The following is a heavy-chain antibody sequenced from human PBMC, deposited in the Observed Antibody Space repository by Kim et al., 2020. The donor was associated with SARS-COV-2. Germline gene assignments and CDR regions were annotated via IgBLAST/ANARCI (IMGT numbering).Heavy chain of an antibody. D-gene: IGHD3-10*01. V-gene: IGHV5-51*01. CDR1: GYSFTSYW. CDR2: IYPGDSDT. Sequence: GESLKISCKGSGYSFTSYWIGWVRQMPGKGLEWMGIIYPGDSDTRYSPSFQGQVTISADKSISTAYLQWSSLKASDTAMYYCARRGYYGSGSYYPSPFDYWGQGTLVTVSS. CDR3: ARRGYYGSGSYYPSPFDY. J-gene: IGHJ4*02.